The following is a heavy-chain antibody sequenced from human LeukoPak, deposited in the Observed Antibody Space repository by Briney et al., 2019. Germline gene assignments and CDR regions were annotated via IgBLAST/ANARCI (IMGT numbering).Heavy chain of an antibody. Sequence: SETLSLTCTVSGDSISSGNYYWTWIRQPAGKGLEWIGRIYTSGSTNYNPSLKSRVTISVDTSKNQFSLKLSSVTAADTAVYYCARVGDLFGAHRVRGLPPDYYYMDVWGKGTTVTVSS. J-gene: IGHJ6*03. CDR2: IYTSGST. D-gene: IGHD3-10*01. CDR3: ARVGDLFGAHRVRGLPPDYYYMDV. CDR1: GDSISSGNYY. V-gene: IGHV4-61*02.